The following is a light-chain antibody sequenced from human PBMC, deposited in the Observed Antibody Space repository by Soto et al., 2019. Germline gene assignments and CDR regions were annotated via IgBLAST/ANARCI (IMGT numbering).Light chain of an antibody. Sequence: QSVLTQPPSASGTPGQRVTISCSGSSSNIGSNTVNWYQQLPGTAPKLVIYGNSNRPPGVPDRFSGSRSGTSASLAITGLQAEDEADYYCQTYDRSLSGVVFGGGTQLTVL. CDR3: QTYDRSLSGVV. V-gene: IGLV1-40*01. CDR2: GNS. J-gene: IGLJ2*01. CDR1: SSNIGSNT.